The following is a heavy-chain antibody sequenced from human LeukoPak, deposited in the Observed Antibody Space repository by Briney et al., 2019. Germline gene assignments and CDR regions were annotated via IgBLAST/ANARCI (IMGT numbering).Heavy chain of an antibody. CDR1: GGTFSSYT. CDR2: IIPILGIA. D-gene: IGHD3-10*01. V-gene: IGHV1-69*02. J-gene: IGHJ4*02. Sequence: ASVQVSCKXSGGTFSSYTISWVRQAPGQGLEGMGRIIPILGIANYSQKFQGRVTITADKSTSTAYMELSSLRSEDTAVYYCARSVVVRGAPIDYWGQGTLVTVSS. CDR3: ARSVVVRGAPIDY.